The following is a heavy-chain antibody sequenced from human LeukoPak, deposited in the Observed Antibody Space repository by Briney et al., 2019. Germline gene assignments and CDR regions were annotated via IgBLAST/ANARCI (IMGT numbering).Heavy chain of an antibody. D-gene: IGHD3-16*01. CDR1: GFTFGVYY. Sequence: TGGSLRLSCAASGFTFGVYYMTWIRQAPGRGLEPLSFISPTGDIIKYVDSVKGRFTISRDNAKSPMYLEMNSLRAEDTAVYYCAREHWAAPDHWGQGTLVTVSP. J-gene: IGHJ4*02. CDR3: AREHWAAPDH. V-gene: IGHV3-11*01. CDR2: ISPTGDII.